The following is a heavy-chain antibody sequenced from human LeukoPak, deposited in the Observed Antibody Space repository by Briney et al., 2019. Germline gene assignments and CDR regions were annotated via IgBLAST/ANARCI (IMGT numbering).Heavy chain of an antibody. CDR3: ARVGDYYYYYGMDV. J-gene: IGHJ6*02. CDR1: GFTFSSYS. D-gene: IGHD3-10*01. Sequence: GGSLRLSCAASGFTFSSYSMNWVRQAPGKGLEWVSSISSSSSYIYYADSVKGRFTISRDNAKNSLYLQMNSLRVEDTAVYYCARVGDYYYYYGMDVWGQGTTVTVSS. V-gene: IGHV3-21*01. CDR2: ISSSSSYI.